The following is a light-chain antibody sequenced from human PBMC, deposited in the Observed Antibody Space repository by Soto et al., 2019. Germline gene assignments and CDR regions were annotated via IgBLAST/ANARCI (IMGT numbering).Light chain of an antibody. CDR3: SSYTSSSTPVV. Sequence: QSALTQPASVSGSPGQSITISCTGTSSDVGGYNYVSWYQQHPGTAPKLMIYDVSNRPSGVSNRFSGSKSGNTASLTISGLQPEDEADYYCSSYTSSSTPVVFGGGTKLTVL. CDR2: DVS. CDR1: SSDVGGYNY. J-gene: IGLJ2*01. V-gene: IGLV2-14*01.